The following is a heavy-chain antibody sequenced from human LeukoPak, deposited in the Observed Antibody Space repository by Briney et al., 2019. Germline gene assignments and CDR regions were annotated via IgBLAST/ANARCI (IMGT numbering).Heavy chain of an antibody. V-gene: IGHV3-21*04. D-gene: IGHD5-12*01. CDR2: ISSSSSYM. J-gene: IGHJ4*02. CDR3: AKLSYRAIVATAYFDY. CDR1: VFTFSSYS. Sequence: PGGSLRLSCAASVFTFSSYSMNWVRQAPGKGLEGVSSISSSSSYMYYADSVKGRFTISRDNAKNSLYLQMNSLRAEDTAVYYCAKLSYRAIVATAYFDYWGQGTLVTVSS.